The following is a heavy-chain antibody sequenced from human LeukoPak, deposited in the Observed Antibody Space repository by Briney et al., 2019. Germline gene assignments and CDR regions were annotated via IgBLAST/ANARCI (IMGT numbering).Heavy chain of an antibody. Sequence: ASVKVSCKASGYTFTSYYMHWVRQAPGQGLEWMGIINPSGGSTSYAQKFQGRVTMTRDTSTSTAYMELSSLRSEDTAVYYCARDSKGITMVRGVIIYNWFDPWGQGTLVTVSS. CDR2: INPSGGST. J-gene: IGHJ5*02. CDR3: ARDSKGITMVRGVIIYNWFDP. CDR1: GYTFTSYY. V-gene: IGHV1-46*01. D-gene: IGHD3-10*01.